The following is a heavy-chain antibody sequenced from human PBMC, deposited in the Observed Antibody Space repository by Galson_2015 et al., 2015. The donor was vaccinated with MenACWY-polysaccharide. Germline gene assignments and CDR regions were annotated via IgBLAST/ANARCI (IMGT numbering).Heavy chain of an antibody. CDR1: GYTFTSYG. Sequence: QSGAEVKKPGASVKVSCKASGYTFTSYGISWVRQAPGQGLEWMGWISAYNGNTNYAQKLQGRVTMTTDTSTSTAYMELRSLRSDDTAVYYCARVSDIVVVPAAPGGFDYWGQGTLVTVSS. J-gene: IGHJ4*02. CDR3: ARVSDIVVVPAAPGGFDY. V-gene: IGHV1-18*01. CDR2: ISAYNGNT. D-gene: IGHD2-2*01.